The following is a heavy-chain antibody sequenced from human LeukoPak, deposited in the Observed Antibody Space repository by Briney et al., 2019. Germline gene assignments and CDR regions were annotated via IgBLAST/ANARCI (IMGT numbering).Heavy chain of an antibody. CDR3: ARVARGDYYYYYMDV. CDR1: GFTFSSYG. D-gene: IGHD3-10*01. J-gene: IGHJ6*03. V-gene: IGHV3-30*03. CDR2: ISYDGSNK. Sequence: PGRSLRLSCAASGFTFSSYGMHWVRQAPGKGLEWVAVISYDGSNKYYADSVKGRFTISRDNSKNTLYLQMNSLRAEDTAVYYCARVARGDYYYYYMDVWGKGTTVTVSS.